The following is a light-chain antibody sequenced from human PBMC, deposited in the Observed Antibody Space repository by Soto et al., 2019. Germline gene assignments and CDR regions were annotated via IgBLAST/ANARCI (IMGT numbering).Light chain of an antibody. Sequence: QSALTQPASVSGSLGQSITISCTGTSRDVGNYNYVSLYQQHTGRAPKLVIYDVNNRPAGISNRFSGSKSDNTASLIIFGLQAEDEADYYCSSYTSSSNLIFVGGTKVTVL. CDR1: SRDVGNYNY. CDR2: DVN. CDR3: SSYTSSSNLI. J-gene: IGLJ2*01. V-gene: IGLV2-14*03.